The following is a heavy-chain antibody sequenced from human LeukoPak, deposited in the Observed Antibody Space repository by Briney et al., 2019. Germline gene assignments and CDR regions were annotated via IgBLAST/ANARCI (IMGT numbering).Heavy chain of an antibody. D-gene: IGHD5-24*01. CDR2: IYYSGST. CDR3: ARYGPRRDGYNHFDY. CDR1: GGSISSYY. V-gene: IGHV4-59*08. Sequence: SETLSLTCTVSGGSISSYYWSWLRQPPGKGLEWIGYIYYSGSTNYNPSLKSRVTISVDTSKNQFSLKLSSVTAADTAVYYCARYGPRRDGYNHFDYWGQGTLVTVSS. J-gene: IGHJ4*02.